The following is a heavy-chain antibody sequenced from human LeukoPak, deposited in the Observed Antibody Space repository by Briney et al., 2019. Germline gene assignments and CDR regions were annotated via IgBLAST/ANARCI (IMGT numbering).Heavy chain of an antibody. CDR2: IYSGGST. CDR3: ARRVGAGFDL. J-gene: IGHJ2*01. Sequence: GGSLRLSCAASDFTVSSTYMSWVRQAPGKGLEWVSVIYSGGSTFYADSVKGRFTISRDNSKNTLYLQMNSLRAEDTAVYYCARRVGAGFDLWGRGTLVTVSS. V-gene: IGHV3-53*01. CDR1: DFTVSSTY.